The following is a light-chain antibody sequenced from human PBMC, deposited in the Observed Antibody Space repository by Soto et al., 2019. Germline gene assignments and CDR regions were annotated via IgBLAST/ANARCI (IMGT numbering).Light chain of an antibody. CDR3: QTWDTGMV. V-gene: IGLV4-69*01. J-gene: IGLJ2*01. CDR2: LNSDGSH. Sequence: QSVLTQSPSASASLGASVKLTCTLSNGHNTNAIAWHQQRPEKGPRFLMKLNSDGSHSRGGGIPDRFSGSSSGAERYLTISGVQSEDEADYYCQTWDTGMVFGGGTKLTVL. CDR1: NGHNTNA.